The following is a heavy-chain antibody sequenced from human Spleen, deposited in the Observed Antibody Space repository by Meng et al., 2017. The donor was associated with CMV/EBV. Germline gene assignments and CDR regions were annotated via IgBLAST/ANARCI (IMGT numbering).Heavy chain of an antibody. V-gene: IGHV1-69*10. J-gene: IGHJ5*02. D-gene: IGHD2-2*02. Sequence: SVKVSCKASGGTFSSYAISWVRQAPGQGLEWMGGIIPILGIANYAQKFQGRVTMTRDTSTSTVYMELSSLRSEDTAVYYCAREGGYCSSTSCYRSWFDPWGQGTLVTVSS. CDR1: GGTFSSYA. CDR2: IIPILGIA. CDR3: AREGGYCSSTSCYRSWFDP.